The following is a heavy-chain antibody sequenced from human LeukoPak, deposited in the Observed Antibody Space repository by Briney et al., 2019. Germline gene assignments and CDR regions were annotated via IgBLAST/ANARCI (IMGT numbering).Heavy chain of an antibody. D-gene: IGHD2-2*01. CDR1: GYTFTSYG. J-gene: IGHJ4*02. CDR2: ISAYSGNT. Sequence: ASVNVSCKASGYTFTSYGITWVRQAPGQGLEWMGWISAYSGNTNYAQKLQGRVTMTTDTSTSTAYMELRSLRSDDTAVYFCARDRGGYCTSTTCYGSDYWGQGTLVTVSS. V-gene: IGHV1-18*04. CDR3: ARDRGGYCTSTTCYGSDY.